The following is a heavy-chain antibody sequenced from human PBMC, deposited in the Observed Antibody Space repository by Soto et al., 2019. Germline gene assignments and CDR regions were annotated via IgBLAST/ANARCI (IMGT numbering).Heavy chain of an antibody. CDR1: GYTFTDYF. V-gene: IGHV1-2*02. Sequence: ASVKVSCKASGYTFTDYFIHWVRQAPGQGFEWMGWISPNIRGTNYAQKFQGRVTMTRDTSNNTAYMELRGLRSDDTAVYYCARVTLKAGNWFDPWGQGTLVTVSS. J-gene: IGHJ5*02. CDR3: ARVTLKAGNWFDP. CDR2: ISPNIRGT.